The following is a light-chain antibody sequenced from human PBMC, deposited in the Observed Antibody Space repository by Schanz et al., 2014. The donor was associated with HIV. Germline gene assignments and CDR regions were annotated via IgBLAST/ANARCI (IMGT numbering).Light chain of an antibody. J-gene: IGLJ2*01. CDR3: QSYDSRLSVVV. Sequence: QSALTQPASVSGSPGQSIAISCTGTSSDVGGYKYVSWFQQHPGKAPKLMIYDVNNRPSGVPDRFSGSKSGNTASLTVSGLQAEDEADYYCQSYDSRLSVVVFGGGTKLTVL. V-gene: IGLV2-14*03. CDR2: DVN. CDR1: SSDVGGYKY.